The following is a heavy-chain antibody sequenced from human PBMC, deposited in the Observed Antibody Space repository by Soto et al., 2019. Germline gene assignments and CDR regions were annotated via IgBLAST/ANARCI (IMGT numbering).Heavy chain of an antibody. CDR1: GGTLSDHG. V-gene: IGHV1-69*06. CDR3: ARGVYGSGNYYTGPSAFDI. CDR2: TIPVCNRA. J-gene: IGHJ3*02. Sequence: QVQLEQSGAEVKKPGSSVKVSCKASGGTLSDHGVAWLRQAPGQGLEWMGGTIPVCNRAKYAQKFQGRVTVTADKFTNIAYMDLSSLRSEDTAFYFWARGVYGSGNYYTGPSAFDIWGQGTMVIVSS. D-gene: IGHD3-10*01.